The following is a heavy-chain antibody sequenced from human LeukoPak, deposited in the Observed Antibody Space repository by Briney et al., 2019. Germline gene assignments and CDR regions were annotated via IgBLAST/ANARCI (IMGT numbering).Heavy chain of an antibody. Sequence: PGGSLRLSCVASGFTFSRYWMSWVRQAPGKGLEWVANIKQDGSEKYYVDSVKGRFTISRDNAKNSLYLQLDSLRAEDTAVYYCARKTVGDFDYWGQGTLVTVSS. CDR1: GFTFSRYW. D-gene: IGHD1-26*01. J-gene: IGHJ4*02. CDR2: IKQDGSEK. V-gene: IGHV3-7*01. CDR3: ARKTVGDFDY.